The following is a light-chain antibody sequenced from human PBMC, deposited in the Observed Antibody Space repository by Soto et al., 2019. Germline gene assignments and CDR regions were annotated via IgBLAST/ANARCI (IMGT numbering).Light chain of an antibody. CDR3: QQYGRSGT. CDR1: QYINTR. Sequence: EIVLTQPPATLSSFPGDRLTLSCRASQYINTRLAWYQQKPRQAPXXLIYGASSRATGIPDRFSGSGSGTDFPLTINRLDPEDFAVDDCQQYGRSGTFGQGTKVDIK. CDR2: GAS. V-gene: IGKV3-20*01. J-gene: IGKJ1*01.